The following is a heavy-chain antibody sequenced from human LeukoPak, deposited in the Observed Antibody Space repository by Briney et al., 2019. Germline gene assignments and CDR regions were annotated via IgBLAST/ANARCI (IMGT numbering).Heavy chain of an antibody. CDR2: IIPILGIA. J-gene: IGHJ5*02. CDR1: GGTFSSYT. D-gene: IGHD4-17*01. Sequence: SVKVSCKASGGTFSSYTISWVRQAPGQGLEWMGRIIPILGIANYAQKFQGRVAITADKSTSTAYMELSSLRSEDTAVYYCARGNTVTTGWFDPWGQGTLVTVSS. V-gene: IGHV1-69*02. CDR3: ARGNTVTTGWFDP.